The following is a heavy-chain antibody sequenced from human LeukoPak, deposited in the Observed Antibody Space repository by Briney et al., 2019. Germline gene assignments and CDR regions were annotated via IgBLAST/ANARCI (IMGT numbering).Heavy chain of an antibody. J-gene: IGHJ6*02. Sequence: GGSLRLSCAASGITFSGSAVHWVRQASGKGLEWVGRIKTKTKTDATAYAATVNGRFTISRDDSKNTAYLQMNSLKTEDTVVYYCTRRIPTTGTAGYHYYGMDVWGQGTTVTVSS. D-gene: IGHD1-1*01. CDR3: TRRIPTTGTAGYHYYGMDV. CDR1: GITFSGSA. V-gene: IGHV3-73*01. CDR2: IKTKTKTDAT.